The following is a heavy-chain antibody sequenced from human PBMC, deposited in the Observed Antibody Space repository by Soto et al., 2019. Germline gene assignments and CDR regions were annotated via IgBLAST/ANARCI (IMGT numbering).Heavy chain of an antibody. CDR1: GGTFSSYT. D-gene: IGHD4-17*01. Sequence: QVQLVQSGAEVKKPGSSVKVSCKASGGTFSSYTISWVRQAPGQGLEWMGRIIPILGIANYAQKFQGRVTITADKSTSTAYMELRSLRSEDTAVYYCADSPSGDYGEYGEAWCQGTLVTVSS. CDR3: ADSPSGDYGEYGEA. CDR2: IIPILGIA. J-gene: IGHJ5*02. V-gene: IGHV1-69*02.